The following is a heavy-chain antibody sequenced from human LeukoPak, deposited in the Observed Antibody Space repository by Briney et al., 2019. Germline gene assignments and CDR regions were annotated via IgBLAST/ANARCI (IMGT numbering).Heavy chain of an antibody. D-gene: IGHD2-15*01. CDR3: ARDLGYCSGGSCYGRGMDV. CDR1: GFTFSSYG. J-gene: IGHJ6*02. CDR2: IWYDGSNK. Sequence: GVSLRLSCAASGFTFSSYGMHWVRQAPGKGLEWVAVIWYDGSNKYYADSVKGRFTISRDNSKNTLYLQMNSLRAEDTAVYYCARDLGYCSGGSCYGRGMDVWGQGTTVTVSS. V-gene: IGHV3-33*01.